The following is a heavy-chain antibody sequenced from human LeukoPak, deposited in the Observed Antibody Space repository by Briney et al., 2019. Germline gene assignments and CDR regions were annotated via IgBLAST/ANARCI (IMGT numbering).Heavy chain of an antibody. V-gene: IGHV3-23*01. Sequence: PGGSLRLSCAASGFTFSSYATSWVRQVPGKGLEWVSAISASGGSTYYADSVKGRFTISRDNSKNTLYLRMNSLRAEDTAVYYCAKDLGDVTKAGIGYFDLWGQGTLVTVSA. CDR1: GFTFSSYA. CDR3: AKDLGDVTKAGIGYFDL. J-gene: IGHJ4*02. D-gene: IGHD3-10*01. CDR2: ISASGGST.